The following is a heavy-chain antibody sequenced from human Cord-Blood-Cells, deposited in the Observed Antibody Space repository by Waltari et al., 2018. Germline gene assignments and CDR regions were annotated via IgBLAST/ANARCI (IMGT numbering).Heavy chain of an antibody. Sequence: QVQLVQSGAEVKKPGSSVKVSCKASGGTFSSYAISWVRQAPGQGLEWMGRIIPFLGIAHNAQKFQGRVTITADKSTSTAYMGLGSLRSEDTAVYYCARDMAARFLDYWGQGTLVTVSS. V-gene: IGHV1-69*09. CDR1: GGTFSSYA. CDR3: ARDMAARFLDY. J-gene: IGHJ4*02. D-gene: IGHD6-6*01. CDR2: IIPFLGIA.